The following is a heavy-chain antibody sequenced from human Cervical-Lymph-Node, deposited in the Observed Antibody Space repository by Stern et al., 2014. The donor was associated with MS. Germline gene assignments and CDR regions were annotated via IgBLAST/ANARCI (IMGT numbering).Heavy chain of an antibody. CDR1: GYSFTANW. V-gene: IGHV5-51*01. CDR3: ARDYGDYAFDY. CDR2: ICPGDSDT. J-gene: IGHJ4*02. D-gene: IGHD4-17*01. Sequence: EVQLEESGAEVKKPGESLKISCKGSGYSFTANWIAWVRQMPGKGLEWMGIICPGDSDTRYSPSFQGQVTISADKSISTAYLQWSSLKASDTAMYYCARDYGDYAFDYWGQGTLVTVSS.